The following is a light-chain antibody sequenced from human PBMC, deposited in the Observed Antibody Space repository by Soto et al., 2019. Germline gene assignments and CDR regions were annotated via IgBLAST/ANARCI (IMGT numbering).Light chain of an antibody. CDR1: QSIDTH. Sequence: DIRMTQSPSSLSASVGDRVTITCRASQSIDTHLNWYQQHPGKAPNALIYEASNLQSGVPSRFSGSGSGTDFTRTISGLQPDDSATYYYYQTYSPPDTFCQGNKVEIK. CDR3: YQTYSPPDT. J-gene: IGKJ1*01. V-gene: IGKV1-39*01. CDR2: EAS.